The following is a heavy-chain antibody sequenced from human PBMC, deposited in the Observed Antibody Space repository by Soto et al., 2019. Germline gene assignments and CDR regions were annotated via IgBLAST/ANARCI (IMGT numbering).Heavy chain of an antibody. CDR1: GGSISSYY. D-gene: IGHD1-1*01. V-gene: IGHV4-59*08. Sequence: QVQLQESGPGLVKPSETLSLTCSVSGGSISSYYWGWIRQPPGKGLEWIGYISYTGSTDYSPSLKSRVTISVDTSKNQFSLKVRSVTAADTAIYFCARHYPIGNNWNYFDYWGSGTLVTVSS. CDR2: ISYTGST. CDR3: ARHYPIGNNWNYFDY. J-gene: IGHJ4*01.